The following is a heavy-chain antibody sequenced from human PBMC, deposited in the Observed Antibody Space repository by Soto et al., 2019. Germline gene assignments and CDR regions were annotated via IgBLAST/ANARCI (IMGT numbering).Heavy chain of an antibody. CDR1: GYTFTHYY. V-gene: IGHV1-46*01. Sequence: QVQLVQSGAEVKKPGASVKVSCRTSGYTFTHYYIHGVRQAPGQGIEWLGIINPASGSTNYAQDFQGRVTLTMDTSTTTVYMELSGLRAEDTAIFYCARDLAAGDLWGQGTLVTVSS. D-gene: IGHD6-13*01. CDR3: ARDLAAGDL. CDR2: INPASGST. J-gene: IGHJ5*02.